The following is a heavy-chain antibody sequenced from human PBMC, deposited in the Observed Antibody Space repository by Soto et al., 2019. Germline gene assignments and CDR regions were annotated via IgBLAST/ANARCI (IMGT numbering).Heavy chain of an antibody. V-gene: IGHV4-34*01. CDR2: INHSGST. Sequence: SETLSLTCAVYGGSFSRYYSTWFRQPPGNGLEWIVEINHSGSTNYNPSLKSRVTISVDTSKNQFSLKLSSVTAADTAVYYCARVWSVSDFRSAYYYSYLDVWGKGTTVTVS. J-gene: IGHJ6*03. CDR3: ARVWSVSDFRSAYYYSYLDV. CDR1: GGSFSRYY. D-gene: IGHD3-3*01.